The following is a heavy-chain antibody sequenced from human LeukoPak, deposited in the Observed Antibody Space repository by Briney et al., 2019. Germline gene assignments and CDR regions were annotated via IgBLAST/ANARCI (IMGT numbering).Heavy chain of an antibody. CDR3: AKLAGATNYYYYMDV. Sequence: GGSLRLSCAASGFTFSNYAMSWVRQAPGKGLEWVSGISGSGGSTHYADSVKGRFTISRDNSKNTLHLQMNSLRVEDTAVYYCAKLAGATNYYYYMDVWGKGTTVTVSS. CDR2: ISGSGGST. D-gene: IGHD1-26*01. J-gene: IGHJ6*03. CDR1: GFTFSNYA. V-gene: IGHV3-23*01.